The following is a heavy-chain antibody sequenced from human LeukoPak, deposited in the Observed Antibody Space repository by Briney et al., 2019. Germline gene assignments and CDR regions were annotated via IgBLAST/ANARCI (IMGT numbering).Heavy chain of an antibody. Sequence: GGSLRLSCAASGFTFSSYSMNWVRQAPGKGLEWVSYISSSSSTIYYAASVKGRFTISRDNAKNSLYLQMNSLRAEDTAVYYCARGGRSYSGYDLGLCFDYWGQGTLVTVSS. CDR2: ISSSSSTI. CDR1: GFTFSSYS. V-gene: IGHV3-48*01. CDR3: ARGGRSYSGYDLGLCFDY. J-gene: IGHJ4*02. D-gene: IGHD5-12*01.